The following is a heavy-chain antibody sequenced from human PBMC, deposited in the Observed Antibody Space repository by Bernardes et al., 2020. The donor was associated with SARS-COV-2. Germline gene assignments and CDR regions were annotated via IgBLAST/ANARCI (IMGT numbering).Heavy chain of an antibody. V-gene: IGHV1-24*01. CDR2: FDPEHGET. J-gene: IGHJ5*02. CDR3: ATGPVVVVAAPGWFDP. Sequence: ASVKVSCKVSGYTLTELSIHWVRQAPGKGLEWMGGFDPEHGETIYAQKFQGRVTMTEDTSTDTAYMELSSLRSEDTAVYYCATGPVVVVAAPGWFDPWGQGTLVTVSS. D-gene: IGHD2-15*01. CDR1: GYTLTELS.